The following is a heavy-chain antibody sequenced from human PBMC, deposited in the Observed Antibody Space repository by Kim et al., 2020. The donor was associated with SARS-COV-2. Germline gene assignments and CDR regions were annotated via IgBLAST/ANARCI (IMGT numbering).Heavy chain of an antibody. V-gene: IGHV3-66*01. CDR2: IYDDGTT. Sequence: GGSLRLSCAASGFTVSSYYMSWVRQAPGKGLEWVSVIYDDGTTNYEDYVKSGCTISRDNSKNKTLLQLNSLTAADTAVYYYATGWGESTCWY. CDR3: ATGWGESTCWY. CDR1: GFTVSSYY. D-gene: IGHD3-16*01. J-gene: IGHJ2*01.